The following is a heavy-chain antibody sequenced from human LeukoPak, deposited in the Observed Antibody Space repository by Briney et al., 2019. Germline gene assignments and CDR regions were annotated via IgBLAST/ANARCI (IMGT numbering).Heavy chain of an antibody. Sequence: SETLSLTCTVSGGSISSYYWSWIRQPPGKGLEWIGYIYYSGSTNYNPSLKSRVTISVDTSKNQFSLKLSSVTAADTAVYYCARHHSSSRHGLSYFDYWGQGTLVTVSS. D-gene: IGHD6-13*01. V-gene: IGHV4-59*01. CDR1: GGSISSYY. CDR3: ARHHSSSRHGLSYFDY. CDR2: IYYSGST. J-gene: IGHJ4*02.